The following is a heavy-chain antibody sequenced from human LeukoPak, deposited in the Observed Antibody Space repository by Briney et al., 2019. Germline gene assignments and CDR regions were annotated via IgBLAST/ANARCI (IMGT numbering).Heavy chain of an antibody. D-gene: IGHD6-13*01. CDR3: ARASSSWYFDL. V-gene: IGHV1-69*04. J-gene: IGHJ2*01. CDR1: GGTFSSYA. Sequence: SVKVSCKASGGTFSSYAISWVRQAPGQGLEWMGRIIPILGIANYAQKFQGRVTITADKSTSTAYMELSSLRSEDTAVYYCARASSSWYFDLWGRGTLVTVSS. CDR2: IIPILGIA.